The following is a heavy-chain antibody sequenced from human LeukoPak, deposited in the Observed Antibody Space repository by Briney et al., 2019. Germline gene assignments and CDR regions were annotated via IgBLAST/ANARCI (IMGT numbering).Heavy chain of an antibody. V-gene: IGHV4-39*01. J-gene: IGHJ3*02. Sequence: ASETLSLTCTVSGGSISSSSYYWGWIRQPPGKGLEWIGSIYYSGSTYYNPSLKSRVTISVDTSKNQFSLKLSSVTAADTAVYYCARPGYSSSWYYAFDIWGQGTMVTVSS. D-gene: IGHD6-13*01. CDR2: IYYSGST. CDR1: GGSISSSSYY. CDR3: ARPGYSSSWYYAFDI.